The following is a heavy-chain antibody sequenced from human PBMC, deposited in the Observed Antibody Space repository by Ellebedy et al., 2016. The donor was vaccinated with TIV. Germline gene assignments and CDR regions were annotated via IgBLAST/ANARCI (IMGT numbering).Heavy chain of an antibody. CDR3: ARVPGKETRKDRYSGIYDDAFDI. Sequence: SETLSLXXTVSGGSISSGGYYWSWIRQHPGKGLEWIGYIYYSGSTNYNPSLKSRVTISVDTSKNQFSLKLSSVTAADTAVYYCARVPGKETRKDRYSGIYDDAFDIWGQGTMVTVSS. J-gene: IGHJ3*02. D-gene: IGHD1-26*01. CDR1: GGSISSGGYY. V-gene: IGHV4-61*08. CDR2: IYYSGST.